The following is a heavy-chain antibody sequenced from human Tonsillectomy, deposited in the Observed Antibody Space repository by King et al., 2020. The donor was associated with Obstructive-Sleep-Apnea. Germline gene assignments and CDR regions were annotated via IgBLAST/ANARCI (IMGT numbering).Heavy chain of an antibody. J-gene: IGHJ6*02. CDR3: ARPEQRGLAYYYYAMDV. V-gene: IGHV3-30*04. Sequence: QVQLVESGGGVVQPGRSLRLSCAASGFTFTSYAMHWVRQAPGKGLEWVAVISNDGSNKYYADSVQGRFTISRDNSKNTLYLQMNSLRVEDTAVYYCARPEQRGLAYYYYAMDVWGQGTTVTVSS. D-gene: IGHD5-24*01. CDR2: ISNDGSNK. CDR1: GFTFTSYA.